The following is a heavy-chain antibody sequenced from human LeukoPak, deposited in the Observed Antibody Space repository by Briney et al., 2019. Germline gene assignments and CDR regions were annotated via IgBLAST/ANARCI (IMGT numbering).Heavy chain of an antibody. D-gene: IGHD5-18*01. V-gene: IGHV3-30-3*01. Sequence: PGGSLRLSCAASGFTFSSYAMHWVRQAPGKGLEWVAVISYDGSNKYYADSVKGRFTISRDNSKNTLYLQMNSLRAEDTAVYYCARRGYGYGFDYWGQGTLVTVSS. CDR2: ISYDGSNK. CDR3: ARRGYGYGFDY. CDR1: GFTFSSYA. J-gene: IGHJ4*02.